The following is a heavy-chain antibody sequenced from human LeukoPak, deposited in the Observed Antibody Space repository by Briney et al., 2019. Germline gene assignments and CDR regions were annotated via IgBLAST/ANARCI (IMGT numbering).Heavy chain of an antibody. CDR3: ARDGNWNQEVYYYYMDV. CDR1: GYTFTDYY. J-gene: IGHJ6*03. Sequence: ASVTVTFKSSGYTFTDYYMHWVRQAPGQGLEWMGWINPNSGGRNYAQKFQGRVTMTRDTSISTAYMELSRLRSDDTAVYYCARDGNWNQEVYYYYMDVWGKGTTVTVSS. CDR2: INPNSGGR. D-gene: IGHD1-1*01. V-gene: IGHV1-2*02.